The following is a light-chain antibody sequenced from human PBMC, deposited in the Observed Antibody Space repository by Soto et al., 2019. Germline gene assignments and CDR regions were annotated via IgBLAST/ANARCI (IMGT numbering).Light chain of an antibody. J-gene: IGLJ3*02. CDR3: SSYTSSSTRV. Sequence: QSALTQPASVSGSPGQSITISCTGSSSDVGGYDYVSWYQHHPGEAPKLMIFEVSHRPSGVSNRFSASKSGSTASLTISGLQAEDEADYYCSSYTSSSTRVFGGGTKLTVL. V-gene: IGLV2-14*01. CDR2: EVS. CDR1: SSDVGGYDY.